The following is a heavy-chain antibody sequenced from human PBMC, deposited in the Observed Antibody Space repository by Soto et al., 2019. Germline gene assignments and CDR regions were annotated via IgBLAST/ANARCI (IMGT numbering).Heavy chain of an antibody. CDR3: ANEYFDY. CDR2: ISGGSDNI. V-gene: IGHV3-48*02. J-gene: IGHJ4*02. Sequence: GGSLRLSCAASGFTFSDYVMHWVRQAPGKGLEWVSYISGGSDNINYADSVKGRFTISRDNAKNSLYLQMNSLRDEDTAVYYCANEYFDYWGQGTLVTVSS. CDR1: GFTFSDYV.